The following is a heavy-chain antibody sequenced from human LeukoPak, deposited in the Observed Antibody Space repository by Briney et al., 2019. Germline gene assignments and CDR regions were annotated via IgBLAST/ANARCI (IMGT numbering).Heavy chain of an antibody. CDR2: IYYSGST. D-gene: IGHD1-26*01. Sequence: SETLSLTCTVSGDSISSYYWSWIRQPPGKGLEWIGYIYYSGSTNYSPSLKSRVTISLDTSTNQFSLKLSSVTAADTAVYYCARHSGSYGSAIDYWGQGTLVTVSS. V-gene: IGHV4-59*08. CDR1: GDSISSYY. CDR3: ARHSGSYGSAIDY. J-gene: IGHJ4*02.